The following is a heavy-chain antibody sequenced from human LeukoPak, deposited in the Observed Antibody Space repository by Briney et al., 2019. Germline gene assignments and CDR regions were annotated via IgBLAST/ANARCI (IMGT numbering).Heavy chain of an antibody. CDR2: INPNSGGT. Sequence: ASVKVSCKASGYTFTGYYMHWVRQAPGQGLEWMGRINPNSGGTNYAQKFQGRVTMTGDTSISTAYMELSRLRSDDTAVYYCARVYYDSSALDAFDIWSQGTMGTVSS. CDR1: GYTFTGYY. J-gene: IGHJ3*02. D-gene: IGHD3-22*01. CDR3: ARVYYDSSALDAFDI. V-gene: IGHV1-2*06.